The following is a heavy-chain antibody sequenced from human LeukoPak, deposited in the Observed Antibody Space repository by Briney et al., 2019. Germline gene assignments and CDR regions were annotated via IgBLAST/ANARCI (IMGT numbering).Heavy chain of an antibody. CDR1: GGSFSGYY. CDR3: ARRCSSTSCSHYYYGMDV. CDR2: INHSGST. D-gene: IGHD2-2*01. Sequence: SETLSLTCAVYGGSFSGYYWSWIRQPPGKGLEWIGEINHSGSTNYNPSLKSRVTISVDTSKNQFSLKLSSVTAADTAVYYCARRCSSTSCSHYYYGMDVWGQGTTVTVSS. J-gene: IGHJ6*02. V-gene: IGHV4-34*01.